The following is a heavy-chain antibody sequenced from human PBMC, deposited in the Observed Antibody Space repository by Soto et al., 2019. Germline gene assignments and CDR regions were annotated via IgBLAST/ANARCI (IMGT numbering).Heavy chain of an antibody. Sequence: GSLSLSCAASGFTFSSYWMSWVRQAPGKGLEWVANIKQDGSEKYYVDSVKGRFTISRDNAKNSLYLQMNSLRAEDTAVYYCASVGYSYGYDYWGQGTLVTAPQ. D-gene: IGHD5-18*01. CDR2: IKQDGSEK. J-gene: IGHJ4*02. CDR1: GFTFSSYW. CDR3: ASVGYSYGYDY. V-gene: IGHV3-7*03.